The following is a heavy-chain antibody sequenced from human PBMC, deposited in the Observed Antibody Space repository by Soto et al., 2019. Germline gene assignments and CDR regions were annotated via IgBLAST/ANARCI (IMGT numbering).Heavy chain of an antibody. Sequence: PGGSLRLSCAASGFTFSSYSMNWVRQAPGKGLEWVSSISSSSSYIYYADSVKGRFTISRDNAKNSLYLQMNSLRAEDTAVYYCAREGDFWSGYTSNYYYYYGMDVWGQGTTVTV. CDR1: GFTFSSYS. D-gene: IGHD3-3*01. J-gene: IGHJ6*02. CDR2: ISSSSSYI. CDR3: AREGDFWSGYTSNYYYYYGMDV. V-gene: IGHV3-21*01.